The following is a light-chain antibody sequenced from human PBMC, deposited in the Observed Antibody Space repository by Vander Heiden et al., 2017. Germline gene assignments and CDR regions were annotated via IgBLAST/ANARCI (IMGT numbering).Light chain of an antibody. CDR3: SSYTSSSTPYV. V-gene: IGLV2-14*03. J-gene: IGLJ1*01. CDR2: DVS. CDR1: SSDVGGYNY. Sequence: QSALTQPASVSGSPGQSVTISCTGTSSDVGGYNYVSWYQLHPGKAPKLMIYDVSNRPSGVSNRFSGSKSGNTASLTISGLQAEDEADYYCSSYTSSSTPYVFGTGTKVTGL.